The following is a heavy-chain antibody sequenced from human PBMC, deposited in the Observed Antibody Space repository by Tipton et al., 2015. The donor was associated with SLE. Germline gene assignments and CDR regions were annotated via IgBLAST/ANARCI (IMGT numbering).Heavy chain of an antibody. CDR3: ARGGLGYSYYYYMDV. CDR1: GGSFSGYY. CDR2: IYYSGST. D-gene: IGHD5-18*01. J-gene: IGHJ6*03. V-gene: IGHV4-59*01. Sequence: TLSLTCAVYGGSFSGYYWNWIRQPPGKGLEWIGYIYYSGSTNYNPSLRSRVTMSLDMSKNQSSLKLSSVTAADTAVYYCARGGLGYSYYYYMDVWGKGTTVTVSS.